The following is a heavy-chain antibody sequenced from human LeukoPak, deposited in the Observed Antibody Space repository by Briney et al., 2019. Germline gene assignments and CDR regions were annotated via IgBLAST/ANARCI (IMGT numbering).Heavy chain of an antibody. CDR1: GYTFTSYG. Sequence: ASVKVSCKASGYTFTSYGISWVRQAPGQGLEWMGWISAYNGNTNYAQKFQGRVTMTRDTSISTAYMELSRLRSDDTAVYYCARGLWFGEYNWFDPWGQGTLVTVSS. D-gene: IGHD3-10*01. V-gene: IGHV1-18*01. CDR2: ISAYNGNT. CDR3: ARGLWFGEYNWFDP. J-gene: IGHJ5*02.